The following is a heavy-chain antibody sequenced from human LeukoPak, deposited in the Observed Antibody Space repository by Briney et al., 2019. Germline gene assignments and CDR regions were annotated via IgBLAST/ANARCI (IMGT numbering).Heavy chain of an antibody. D-gene: IGHD1-1*01. J-gene: IGHJ3*02. CDR1: GFTSTTST. CDR2: IVVGSGDT. V-gene: IGHV1-58*02. CDR3: AADQPRYPDAFDI. Sequence: SVKVSCKASGFTSTTSTMQWVRQARGQRLEWIGWIVVGSGDTNYAEKFQERVTITRDMSTSTVCMELSSLRSDDTAVYYCAADQPRYPDAFDIWGQGTMVTVSS.